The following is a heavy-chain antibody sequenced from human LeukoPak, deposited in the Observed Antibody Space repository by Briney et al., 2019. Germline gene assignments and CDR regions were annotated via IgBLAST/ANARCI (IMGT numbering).Heavy chain of an antibody. CDR1: GGSVSGYY. CDR3: ARGLPRNDFWSGFATYWFDP. Sequence: PSETLSLTCAVYGGSVSGYYWSWIRQPPGKGLEWIGEINHSGSTNYKPSLRSRVTISVDRPKKQFSLKLSSVNVADTAVYYCARGLPRNDFWSGFATYWFDPWGRGTLVTVSS. J-gene: IGHJ5*02. CDR2: INHSGST. D-gene: IGHD3-3*01. V-gene: IGHV4-34*01.